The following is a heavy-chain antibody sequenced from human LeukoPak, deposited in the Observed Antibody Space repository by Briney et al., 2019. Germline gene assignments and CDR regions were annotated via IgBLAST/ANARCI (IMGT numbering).Heavy chain of an antibody. Sequence: GGSLRLSCAASGFTFSSYAMSWVRQAPGKGLEWVSAISGSGGSTYYADSVKGRFTISRDNSKNTLYLQMNSLRAENTAVYYCAKNPYDYVWGSYRSTFDYWGQGTLVTVSS. V-gene: IGHV3-23*01. D-gene: IGHD3-16*02. CDR2: ISGSGGST. CDR3: AKNPYDYVWGSYRSTFDY. J-gene: IGHJ4*02. CDR1: GFTFSSYA.